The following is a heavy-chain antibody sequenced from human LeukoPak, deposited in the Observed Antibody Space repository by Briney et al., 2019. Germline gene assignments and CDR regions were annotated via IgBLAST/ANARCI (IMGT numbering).Heavy chain of an antibody. CDR3: ARTSDVRGVQTFDY. Sequence: PSETLSLTCTVSGGSISPYYWSWIRQPPGKGLEWIGYVYYSGSTNYNPSLKSRVTISVDTSKNQFSLKLSSVTAADTAVYYCARTSDVRGVQTFDYWGQGTLVTVSS. V-gene: IGHV4-59*01. D-gene: IGHD3-10*01. CDR2: VYYSGST. CDR1: GGSISPYY. J-gene: IGHJ4*02.